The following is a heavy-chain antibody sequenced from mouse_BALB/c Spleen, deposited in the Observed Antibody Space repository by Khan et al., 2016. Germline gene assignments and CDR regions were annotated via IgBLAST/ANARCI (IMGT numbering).Heavy chain of an antibody. CDR2: IYPGDGDT. Sequence: QVQLKQSGAELARPGASVKLSCKASGYTFTTYWIQWVKQRPGQGLEWIGAIYPGDGDTRYTQKFKGKATLTADKSSSTAYMQLSSLASEDSAVYYCARNFPFDYWGQGTTLTVSS. V-gene: IGHV1-87*01. CDR3: ARNFPFDY. CDR1: GYTFTTYW. J-gene: IGHJ2*01.